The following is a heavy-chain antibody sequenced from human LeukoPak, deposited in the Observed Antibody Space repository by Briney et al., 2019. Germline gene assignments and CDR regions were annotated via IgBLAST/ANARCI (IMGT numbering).Heavy chain of an antibody. J-gene: IGHJ4*02. Sequence: GGSLRLSCAASGFTFSDYSMSWVRQAQGQGLEWISYISTTSRTIYYADSVKCRFTISRDNAKNSLYLQMSSLRAEDTAVYYCARGASHYYDSSGYYSPGGDYWGQGTLVTVSS. CDR1: GFTFSDYS. D-gene: IGHD3-22*01. CDR3: ARGASHYYDSSGYYSPGGDY. V-gene: IGHV3-48*01. CDR2: ISTTSRTI.